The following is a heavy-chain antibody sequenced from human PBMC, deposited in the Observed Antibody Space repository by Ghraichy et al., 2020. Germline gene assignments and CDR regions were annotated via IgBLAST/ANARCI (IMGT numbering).Heavy chain of an antibody. CDR3: ARGSLGDTAMVPLDY. J-gene: IGHJ4*02. V-gene: IGHV3-74*01. D-gene: IGHD5-18*01. CDR1: GFTFSSYW. CDR2: INSDGSST. Sequence: GGSLRLSCAASGFTFSSYWMHWVRQAPGKGLVWVSRINSDGSSTSYADSVKGRFTISRDNAKNTLYLQMNSLRAEDTAVYYCARGSLGDTAMVPLDYWGQGTLVTVSS.